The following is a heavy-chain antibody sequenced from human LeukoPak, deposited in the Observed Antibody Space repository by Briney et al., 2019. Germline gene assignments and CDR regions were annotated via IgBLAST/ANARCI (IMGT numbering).Heavy chain of an antibody. CDR3: ARDRGGSYSAIDY. D-gene: IGHD2-15*01. V-gene: IGHV3-48*04. CDR1: GFSFSSYS. Sequence: AGSLTLSCAASGFSFSSYSLNWVRQAPGKGLDWVAFISSSSITIYYAASVKGRFTISRDNAEKSLYLQMNSLRAEDTAVYYCARDRGGSYSAIDYWGQGTLVTVSS. J-gene: IGHJ4*02. CDR2: ISSSSITI.